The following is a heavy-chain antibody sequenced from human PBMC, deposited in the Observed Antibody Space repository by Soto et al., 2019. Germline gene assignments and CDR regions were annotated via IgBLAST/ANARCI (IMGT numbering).Heavy chain of an antibody. CDR3: ARLQQYYGGKPGDAFDI. J-gene: IGHJ3*02. CDR1: GYTFTSYD. V-gene: IGHV1-8*01. CDR2: MNPNSGNT. D-gene: IGHD4-17*01. Sequence: ASVKVSCKASGYTFTSYDINWVRQATGQGLEWMGWMNPNSGNTGYAQKFQGRVTMTRNTSISTAYMELSSLRSEDTAVYYCARLQQYYGGKPGDAFDIWGQGTMLTV.